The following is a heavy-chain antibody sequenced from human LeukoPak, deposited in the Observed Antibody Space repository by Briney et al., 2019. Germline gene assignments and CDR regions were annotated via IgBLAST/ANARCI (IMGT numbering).Heavy chain of an antibody. CDR1: GLSFSSHG. CDR3: ARARNDYDSNGFSVLDY. V-gene: IGHV3-33*01. J-gene: IGHJ4*02. Sequence: GTSLRLSCAASGLSFSSHGMHWVRPAPGKGLERVVVIWYDGSNIYYADSVKGRFTISRDNSKNTLYLQMNSLRAEDTALYYCARARNDYDSNGFSVLDYWGQGTLVTVSS. CDR2: IWYDGSNI. D-gene: IGHD3-22*01.